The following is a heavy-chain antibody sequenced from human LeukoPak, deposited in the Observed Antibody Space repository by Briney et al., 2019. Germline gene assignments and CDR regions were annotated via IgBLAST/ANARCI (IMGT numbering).Heavy chain of an antibody. CDR2: ISRTSAYI. CDR1: GFTFSGYW. CDR3: ARDERRYCSDSSCYPGDY. J-gene: IGHJ4*02. V-gene: IGHV3-21*01. Sequence: GGSLRLSCAASGFTFSGYWMHWVRQAPGKGLGWVSAISRTSAYIYYPDSVKGRFTISRDNAQNSLYLQMDSLRVEDTAVYYCARDERRYCSDSSCYPGDYWGQGTLVTVSS. D-gene: IGHD2-2*01.